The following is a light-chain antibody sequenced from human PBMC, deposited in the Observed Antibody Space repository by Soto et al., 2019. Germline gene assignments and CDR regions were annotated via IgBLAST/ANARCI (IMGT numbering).Light chain of an antibody. CDR3: QQYNTYS. V-gene: IGKV1-5*01. Sequence: DMRMTQSPSSLSASVGDRVTSTCQAIQDISNYLNWYQQKPGTAPKLLIYHASTLESGVPSRFSGSGSGTEFSLTISSLQPDDFATYYCQQYNTYSFGQGTKVDIK. CDR2: HAS. J-gene: IGKJ1*01. CDR1: QDISNY.